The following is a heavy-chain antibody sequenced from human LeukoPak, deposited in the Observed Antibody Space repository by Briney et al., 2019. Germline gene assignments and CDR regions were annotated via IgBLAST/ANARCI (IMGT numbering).Heavy chain of an antibody. V-gene: IGHV3-30*01. D-gene: IGHD3-22*01. CDR1: GFTFSSYA. CDR3: AKDPSRYDSSGYYFY. J-gene: IGHJ4*02. CDR2: VSYDASTK. Sequence: GGSLRLSCAASGFTFSSYAMHWVRQAPGKGLEWVAVVSYDASTKNYADSAKGRFTISRDNSKNTVYLQMDSLRAEDTAVYYCAKDPSRYDSSGYYFYWGQGTLVTVSS.